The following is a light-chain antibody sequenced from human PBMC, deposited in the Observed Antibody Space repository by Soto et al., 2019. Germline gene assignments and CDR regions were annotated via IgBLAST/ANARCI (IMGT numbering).Light chain of an antibody. J-gene: IGKJ1*01. V-gene: IGKV3-20*01. CDR3: QHDDTSPRT. CDR1: QSVSSNY. Sequence: EIVLTQSPGTLSLSPGERATLSCRASQSVSSNYLAWYQQKPGQAPRLLIYGASSRATGIPDRFSGSGSGTDFTLTISRLEPEDFVVYYCQHDDTSPRTFGQGTKLEIK. CDR2: GAS.